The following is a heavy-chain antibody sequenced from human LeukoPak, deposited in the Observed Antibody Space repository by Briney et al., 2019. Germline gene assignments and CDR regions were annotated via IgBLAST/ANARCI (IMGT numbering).Heavy chain of an antibody. J-gene: IGHJ5*02. Sequence: SETPFLTCTVSGGSITSSSYYWGWIRQPPGKGLDWIASINYSGTTYYNPSLKSRVTISVDTSKNQFSLNLRSVTAADTAVYYCARRPAGLNWFDPWGQGTLVTVSS. CDR3: ARRPAGLNWFDP. CDR2: INYSGTT. D-gene: IGHD6-25*01. CDR1: GGSITSSSYY. V-gene: IGHV4-39*01.